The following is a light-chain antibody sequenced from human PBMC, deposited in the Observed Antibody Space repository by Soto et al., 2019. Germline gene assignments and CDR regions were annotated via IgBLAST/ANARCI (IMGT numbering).Light chain of an antibody. CDR3: SSYSSSSTLV. V-gene: IGLV2-14*01. CDR1: SSDVGGYNY. Sequence: QSVLTQPASVSGSPGQSITIAWTGTSSDVGGYNYVSWFQHHPGKAPKLIICEVSNRPSGVSNRFSASKSGNTASLTISGLQAEDEATYYCSSYSSSSTLVFGTGTKVTVL. CDR2: EVS. J-gene: IGLJ1*01.